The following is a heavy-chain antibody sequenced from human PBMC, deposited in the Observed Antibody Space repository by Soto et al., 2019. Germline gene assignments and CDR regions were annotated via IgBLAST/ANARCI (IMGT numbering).Heavy chain of an antibody. V-gene: IGHV4-59*01. CDR2: ISYSGST. CDR3: ARAQPFEFHNWFDP. J-gene: IGHJ5*02. Sequence: QVQLQESGPELVKTSETLFLTCTVTGASISSYYWSWIRQPPGKGLEWIGHISYSGSTNYNPSVMGRVTVSVDRSTNQFSLKLSSVTAADTAVYYCARAQPFEFHNWFDPWGQGTLVSVSS. D-gene: IGHD2-2*01. CDR1: GASISSYY.